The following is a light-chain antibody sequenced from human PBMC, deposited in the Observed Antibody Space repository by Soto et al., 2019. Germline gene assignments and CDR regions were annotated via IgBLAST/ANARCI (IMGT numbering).Light chain of an antibody. V-gene: IGLV2-14*01. J-gene: IGLJ3*02. CDR3: SSYTNSNTLWV. CDR1: SSDIGAYDY. CDR2: EVN. Sequence: QSALTQPASLSGSPGQSITISCTGTSSDIGAYDYVSWYQQHPGKAPKLMIYEVNNRPLGVSNRFSGSKSGNTASLTISGLQAEDEADYYCSSYTNSNTLWVFGGGTKLTVL.